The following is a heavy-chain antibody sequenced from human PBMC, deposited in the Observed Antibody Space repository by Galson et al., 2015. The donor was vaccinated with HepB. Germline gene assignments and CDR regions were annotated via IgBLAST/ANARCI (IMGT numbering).Heavy chain of an antibody. J-gene: IGHJ4*02. D-gene: IGHD3-10*01. CDR1: GDSISTDRW. CDR2: ASHSGGP. V-gene: IGHV4/OR15-8*01. CDR3: SRAKEGRGYFDY. Sequence: ETLSLPCAVSGDSISTDRWWSWVRQPPGEGLEWIGEASHSGGPNYRPSLKSRVTISVDKSKNQFSLKLTSVTAADTAVYYWSRAKEGRGYFDYWGQGTLVTVSS.